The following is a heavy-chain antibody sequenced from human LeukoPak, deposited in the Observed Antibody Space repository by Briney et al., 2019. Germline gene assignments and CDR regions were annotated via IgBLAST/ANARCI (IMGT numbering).Heavy chain of an antibody. J-gene: IGHJ4*02. D-gene: IGHD3-22*01. CDR3: ARTPTYYYDSSGYYWAYFDY. V-gene: IGHV1-2*06. Sequence: ASVKVSCKASGYTFTGYYMHWVRQAPGQGLEWMGRINPNSGSTNYAQKFQGRVTMTRDTSISTAYMELSRLRSDDTAVYYCARTPTYYYDSSGYYWAYFDYWGQGTLVTVSS. CDR1: GYTFTGYY. CDR2: INPNSGST.